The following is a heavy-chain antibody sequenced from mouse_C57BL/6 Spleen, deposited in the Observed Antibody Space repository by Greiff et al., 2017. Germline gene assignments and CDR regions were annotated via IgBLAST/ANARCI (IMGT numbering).Heavy chain of an antibody. J-gene: IGHJ4*01. CDR1: GYTFTSYW. Sequence: QVQLQQPGTELVKPGASVKLSCKASGYTFTSYWMHWVKQRPGQGLEWIGNINPSNGGTNYNEKFKSKATLTVDKSSSTAYMQLSSLTSEDSAVYYCAREGSTVVAHYYAMDYWGQGTSVTVSS. V-gene: IGHV1-53*01. D-gene: IGHD1-1*01. CDR2: INPSNGGT. CDR3: AREGSTVVAHYYAMDY.